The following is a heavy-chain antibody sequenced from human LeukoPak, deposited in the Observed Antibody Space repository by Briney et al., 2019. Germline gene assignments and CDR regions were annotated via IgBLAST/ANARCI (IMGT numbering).Heavy chain of an antibody. CDR3: ARDRGVPRPYYFDQ. CDR1: GFTFSSYS. CDR2: VHYNGST. Sequence: GSLRLSCAASGFTFSSYSMNWVRQPPGKGLEWIGSVHYNGSTCYSPSLGGRVIMSIDTSKNQFSLKLTSVTAADTAMYYCARDRGVPRPYYFDQWGQGTLVTVPS. J-gene: IGHJ4*02. V-gene: IGHV4-39*07. D-gene: IGHD3-10*01.